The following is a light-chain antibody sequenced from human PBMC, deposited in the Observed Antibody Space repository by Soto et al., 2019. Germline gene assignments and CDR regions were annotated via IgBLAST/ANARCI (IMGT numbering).Light chain of an antibody. CDR3: QQYSAYSIT. J-gene: IGKJ5*01. V-gene: IGKV1-5*01. CDR2: DAS. Sequence: DIQMTQSPSSLSASIGDRVTITCRASQSIRSSLAWYRQKPGQAPKLLIYDASSLPSGLPSRFSGSGSGTEFTLTISSLQTDDFATFYCQQYSAYSITFGQGTRVDIK. CDR1: QSIRSS.